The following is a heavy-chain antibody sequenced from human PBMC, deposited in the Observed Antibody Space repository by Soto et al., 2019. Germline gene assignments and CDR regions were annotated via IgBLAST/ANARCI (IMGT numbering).Heavy chain of an antibody. D-gene: IGHD5-12*01. V-gene: IGHV5-51*01. CDR1: GYSFTSYW. CDR3: ARLLYSGYDFLIVDFDY. Sequence: LGESLKISCKGSGYSFTSYWIGWVRQMTGKGLKWMGIIYPGDSDTRYSPSFQGQVTISADKSISTAYLQWSSLKASDTAMYYCARLLYSGYDFLIVDFDYWCKGTLVTVSS. CDR2: IYPGDSDT. J-gene: IGHJ4*02.